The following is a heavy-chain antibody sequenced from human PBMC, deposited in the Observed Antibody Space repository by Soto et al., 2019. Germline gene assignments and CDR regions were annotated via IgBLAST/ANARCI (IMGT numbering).Heavy chain of an antibody. D-gene: IGHD5-12*01. CDR2: INGDGSRT. Sequence: EVQLVESGGGLVQPGGSLRLSCAASGFTFSIYWMHWVRQAPGTGRVWDSRINGDGSRTSKADPWKGRFTISRDNAKNTLYLEMNSLRAEDTAVYYCAREWMRAPDYWGQGTLVAVSS. CDR1: GFTFSIYW. V-gene: IGHV3-74*01. CDR3: AREWMRAPDY. J-gene: IGHJ4*02.